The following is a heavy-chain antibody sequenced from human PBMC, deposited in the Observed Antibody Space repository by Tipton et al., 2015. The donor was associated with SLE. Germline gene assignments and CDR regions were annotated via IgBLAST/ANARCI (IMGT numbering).Heavy chain of an antibody. CDR2: VNLNQRT. CDR3: ARETYYDTNGYFQYYFDY. D-gene: IGHD3-22*01. V-gene: IGHV4-61*02. Sequence: TLSLTCTVSGDSINSPDFYWSWIRQPAGQGLEWIGRVNLNQRTNYSPSLKNRVTVSLDTSKKQFSLILRSVTTADTAVYFCARETYYDTNGYFQYYFDYWGQGALVTVAS. CDR1: GDSINSPDFY. J-gene: IGHJ4*02.